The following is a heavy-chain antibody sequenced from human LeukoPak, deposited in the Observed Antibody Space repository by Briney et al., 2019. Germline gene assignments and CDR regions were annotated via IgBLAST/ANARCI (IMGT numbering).Heavy chain of an antibody. Sequence: ASVKVSCKASGYTLARYYIHWGRQAPGQGPEWEGIINPSGGSTSYAQKFQGRVTMTRDTSTSTVYMELSSLRSEDTAVYYCARDGSTGYSYGPTYYFDYWGQGTLVTVSS. CDR1: GYTLARYY. CDR2: INPSGGST. D-gene: IGHD5-18*01. J-gene: IGHJ4*02. V-gene: IGHV1-46*01. CDR3: ARDGSTGYSYGPTYYFDY.